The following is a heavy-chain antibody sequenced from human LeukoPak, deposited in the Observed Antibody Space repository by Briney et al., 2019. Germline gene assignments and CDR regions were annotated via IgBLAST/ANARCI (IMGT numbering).Heavy chain of an antibody. D-gene: IGHD3-10*01. CDR1: GGSISSYY. Sequence: SETLSLTCTVSGGSISSYYWSWIRQPPGKGLEWIGYNYTSGSTNYNPSLKSRVTISVDTSKNQFSLKLSSVTAADTAVYYCARHYPPYYYYYYLDVWGKGTTVTVSS. V-gene: IGHV4-4*09. J-gene: IGHJ6*03. CDR2: NYTSGST. CDR3: ARHYPPYYYYYYLDV.